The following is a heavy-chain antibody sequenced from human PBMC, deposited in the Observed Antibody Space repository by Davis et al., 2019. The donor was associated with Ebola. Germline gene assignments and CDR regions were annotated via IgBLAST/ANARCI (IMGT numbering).Heavy chain of an antibody. CDR1: GYTFTSYG. D-gene: IGHD4-23*01. CDR3: ARDSVVTPIDY. Sequence: ASVKVSCKASGYTFTSYGISWVRQAPGQGLEWMGWINPYNGNTKSAQKLQGRVTMTTDTSTSTACMELRSLRSDDTAVYYCARDSVVTPIDYWGQGTLVTVSS. V-gene: IGHV1-18*01. CDR2: INPYNGNT. J-gene: IGHJ4*02.